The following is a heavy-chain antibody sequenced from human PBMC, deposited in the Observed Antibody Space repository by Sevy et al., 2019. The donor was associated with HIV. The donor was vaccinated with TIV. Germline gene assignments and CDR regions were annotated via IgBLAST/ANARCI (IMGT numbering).Heavy chain of an antibody. Sequence: GGSLRLSCAASGFTFSSYAMHWVRQAPGKGLEWVAVISYDGSNKYYADSVKGRFTISRDNSKNTLYLQMNSLRAEDTAVYYCARGGASSGYYRNYSFDIWGQGTMVTVSS. V-gene: IGHV3-30*04. D-gene: IGHD3-22*01. CDR3: ARGGASSGYYRNYSFDI. CDR2: ISYDGSNK. CDR1: GFTFSSYA. J-gene: IGHJ3*02.